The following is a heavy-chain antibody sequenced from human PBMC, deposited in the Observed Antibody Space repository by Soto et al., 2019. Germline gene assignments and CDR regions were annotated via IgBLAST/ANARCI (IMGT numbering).Heavy chain of an antibody. CDR3: ATSSSSSWYLTAYYYGMDV. Sequence: PSETLSLTCTVSGGSISSYYWSWIRQPPGKGLEWIGYIYYSGSTNYNPSLKSRVTISVDTSKNQFSLKLSSVTAADTAVYYCATSSSSSWYLTAYYYGMDVWGQGTTVTVSS. V-gene: IGHV4-59*01. CDR2: IYYSGST. D-gene: IGHD6-13*01. CDR1: GGSISSYY. J-gene: IGHJ6*02.